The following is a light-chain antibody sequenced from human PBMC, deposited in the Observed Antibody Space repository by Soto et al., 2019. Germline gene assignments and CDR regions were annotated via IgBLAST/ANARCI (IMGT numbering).Light chain of an antibody. V-gene: IGKV3D-15*01. Sequence: EIVMTQSPIILSVSQGERATLTCRASQSVSSNLALYQQKPGQPPSLLIYGVYTRAPGIPARFSSSGSGTEFTLTISSLPSEDFAVYYCQQYHSWPPRTFGQGTKVDIK. CDR3: QQYHSWPPRT. CDR2: GVY. J-gene: IGKJ1*01. CDR1: QSVSSN.